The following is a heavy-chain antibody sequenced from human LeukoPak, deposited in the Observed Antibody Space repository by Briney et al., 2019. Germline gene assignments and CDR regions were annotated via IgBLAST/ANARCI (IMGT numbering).Heavy chain of an antibody. Sequence: SETLSLTCTVSGGSISSYYWSWIRQPPGKGLEWIGYIYYSGSINYNPSLKSRVTMSLDTSKNQFSLKLSSVTAADTAVYYCARISCSGGSCYSKLHYYGMDVWGQGTTVTVSS. CDR3: ARISCSGGSCYSKLHYYGMDV. D-gene: IGHD2-15*01. V-gene: IGHV4-59*01. CDR1: GGSISSYY. CDR2: IYYSGSI. J-gene: IGHJ6*02.